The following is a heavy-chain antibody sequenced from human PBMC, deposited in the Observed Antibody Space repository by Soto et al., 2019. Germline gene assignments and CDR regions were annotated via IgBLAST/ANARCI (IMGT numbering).Heavy chain of an antibody. J-gene: IGHJ6*02. D-gene: IGHD6-19*01. Sequence: QVQLQESGPGLVKPSQTLSLTCTVSGGSISSGGYYWSWIRQHPGKGLEWIGYIYYSGSTYYNPSLKSRITITVDTTKNQFSLKLSSVTAPDTAVYYCASNFTDSRGPTIGMGVCGQGTTVTVSS. CDR1: GGSISSGGYY. CDR2: IYYSGST. V-gene: IGHV4-31*03. CDR3: ASNFTDSRGPTIGMGV.